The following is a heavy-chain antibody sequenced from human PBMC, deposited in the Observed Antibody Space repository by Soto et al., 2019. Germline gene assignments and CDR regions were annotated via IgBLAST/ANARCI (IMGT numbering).Heavy chain of an antibody. CDR1: GFTVGISY. J-gene: IGHJ4*02. V-gene: IGHV3-66*01. CDR2: IYSGGET. CDR3: ARREYCPSTTCFDY. D-gene: IGHD2-2*01. Sequence: PGGSLRLSCAASGFTVGISYMTWVRQVPGKGLEWVSIIYSGGETYYAASVKGRFTISRDNSKNTLFLQMSSLRAEDTGVYYCARREYCPSTTCFDYWGQGTLVTVSS.